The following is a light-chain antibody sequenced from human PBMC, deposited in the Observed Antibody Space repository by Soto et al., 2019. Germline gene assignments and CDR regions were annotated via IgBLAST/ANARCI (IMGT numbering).Light chain of an antibody. CDR1: QSVSSSY. CDR3: QQYGSSPRT. CDR2: GAS. Sequence: VLTQSPGTLSLSPGARATLSCRASQSVSSSYLAWYQQKPGQAPRLIIYGASSRATGIPDRFSGIGSGTDLTITISRLEPEDGAVYYCQQYGSSPRTFGQGTKVDIK. V-gene: IGKV3-20*01. J-gene: IGKJ1*01.